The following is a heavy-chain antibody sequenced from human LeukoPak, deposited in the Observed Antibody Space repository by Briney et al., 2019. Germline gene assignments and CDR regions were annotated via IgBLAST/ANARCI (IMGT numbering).Heavy chain of an antibody. Sequence: GGSLRLSCAASGFMFDDNGMSWVRQVPGKGLEWVSGITWNGDSTGYADSVKGRFTISRDNAKNSLYLQMNSLRAEDTALYYCARAISGSLREVFDIWGQGTMVTVSS. CDR2: ITWNGDST. CDR1: GFMFDDNG. J-gene: IGHJ3*02. CDR3: ARAISGSLREVFDI. D-gene: IGHD1-14*01. V-gene: IGHV3-20*04.